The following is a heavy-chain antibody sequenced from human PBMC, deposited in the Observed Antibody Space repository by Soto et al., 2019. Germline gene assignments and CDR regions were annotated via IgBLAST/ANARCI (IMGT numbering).Heavy chain of an antibody. D-gene: IGHD6-19*01. J-gene: IGHJ6*02. V-gene: IGHV3-30*18. CDR2: ISYDGSNK. CDR3: AKDAAVAGTLRYYYGMDV. Sequence: GGSLRLSCAASGFTFSSYGMHWVRQAPGKGLEWVAVISYDGSNKYYADSVKGRFTISRDNSKNTLYLQMNSLRAEDTAVYYCAKDAAVAGTLRYYYGMDVWGQGTTVTVSS. CDR1: GFTFSSYG.